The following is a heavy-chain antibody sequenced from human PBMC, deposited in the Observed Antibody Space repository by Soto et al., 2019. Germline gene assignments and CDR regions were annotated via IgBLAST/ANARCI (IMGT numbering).Heavy chain of an antibody. CDR3: ASSIIAVAGTKIGGDAFDI. D-gene: IGHD6-19*01. CDR1: GYSFTSYW. CDR2: IYPGDSDT. V-gene: IGHV5-51*01. J-gene: IGHJ3*02. Sequence: GESLKISCKGSGYSFTSYWIGWVRQMPGKGLEWMGIIYPGDSDTRYSPSFQGQVTISADKSISTAYLQWSSLKASDTAMYYCASSIIAVAGTKIGGDAFDIWGQGTMVTVSS.